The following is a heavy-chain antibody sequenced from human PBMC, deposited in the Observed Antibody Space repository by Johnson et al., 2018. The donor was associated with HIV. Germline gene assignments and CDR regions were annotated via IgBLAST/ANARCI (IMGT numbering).Heavy chain of an antibody. CDR1: GFTFSSYW. D-gene: IGHD1-26*01. J-gene: IGHJ3*02. V-gene: IGHV3-7*05. Sequence: VQLVESGGGVVQPGGSLRLSCEVSGFTFSSYWMSWVRKAPGKGLEWVANIKQDGSEKYYVDSVKGRFTISRDNAKNSLYLQMNSLRAEDTAVYYCARVGATAAFDIWGQGTMVTVSS. CDR2: IKQDGSEK. CDR3: ARVGATAAFDI.